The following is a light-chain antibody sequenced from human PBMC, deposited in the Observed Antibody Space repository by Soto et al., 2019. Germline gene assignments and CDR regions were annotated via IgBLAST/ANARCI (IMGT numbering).Light chain of an antibody. CDR2: AAT. Sequence: DIQMTQSPSSLSASVGDRVTITCRASQAISIYLAWYQQKPGKVPELLIYAATTLQSGVPSRFSGSGSGTEVTLTISSLQAEDVATYYCQKYNSAPLTFGPGTKVDIK. CDR3: QKYNSAPLT. V-gene: IGKV1-27*01. CDR1: QAISIY. J-gene: IGKJ3*01.